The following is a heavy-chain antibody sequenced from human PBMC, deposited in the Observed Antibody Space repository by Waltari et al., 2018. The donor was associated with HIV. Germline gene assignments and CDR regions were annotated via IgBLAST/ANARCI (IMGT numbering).Heavy chain of an antibody. J-gene: IGHJ4*02. CDR3: AREGRDFYDSSGFYLY. V-gene: IGHV4-61*02. CDR1: GDSILSGSYY. Sequence: QVQLQESGPGLVKPSQTLSLTCTVSGDSILSGSYYWTWIRQSAGKGLEWIGRIYTSGSTKYNPSLKSRVTMSIDTSKNQFSLKLISLTAADTAVYYCAREGRDFYDSSGFYLYWDQGTLVAVSS. D-gene: IGHD3-22*01. CDR2: IYTSGST.